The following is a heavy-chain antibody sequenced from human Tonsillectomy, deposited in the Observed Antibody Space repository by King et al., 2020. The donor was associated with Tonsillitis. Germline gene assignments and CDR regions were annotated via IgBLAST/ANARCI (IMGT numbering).Heavy chain of an antibody. Sequence: QLVQSGSEVKKPGASVKVSCKASGYSFTTYGIIWVRQAPGQGLEWRGWISAYKGNTNYAQKFQGRVTMTTDTSTSTAYMELRSLRSDDTAVYYCAREMAGYCSGGTCNPSSDYWGQGTLVTVYS. V-gene: IGHV1-18*04. CDR3: AREMAGYCSGGTCNPSSDY. D-gene: IGHD2-15*01. CDR2: ISAYKGNT. CDR1: GYSFTTYG. J-gene: IGHJ4*02.